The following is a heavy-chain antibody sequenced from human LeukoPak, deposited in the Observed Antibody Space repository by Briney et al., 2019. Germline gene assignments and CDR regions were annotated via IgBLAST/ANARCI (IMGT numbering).Heavy chain of an antibody. D-gene: IGHD1-1*01. CDR2: ILYSGTTT. V-gene: IGHV4-59*01. J-gene: IGHJ4*02. Sequence: PSETLSLTCTVSGGSISPYYWSWIRQTPGKGLEWVGYILYSGTTTNYNPSLKSRVTISVDTSKNQFSLKLSSVTAADTAVYYCARVGDWNDLVYWGQGTLVTVSS. CDR1: GGSISPYY. CDR3: ARVGDWNDLVY.